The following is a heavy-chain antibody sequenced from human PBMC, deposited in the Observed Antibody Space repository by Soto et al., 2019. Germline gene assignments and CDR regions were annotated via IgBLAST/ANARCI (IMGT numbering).Heavy chain of an antibody. CDR1: GFTFSSYA. CDR3: ARFDPGIAVARTGHDFDY. J-gene: IGHJ4*02. V-gene: IGHV3-23*01. D-gene: IGHD6-19*01. CDR2: ISGIGGST. Sequence: EVQLLESGGGLVQPGGSLRLSCAASGFTFSSYAMSWVRQAPGKGLVWVSAISGIGGSTYYADSVKGRFTISRDNSKNTLYLQMHSLRAENTAVYYCARFDPGIAVARTGHDFDYWGPGTLVTVSS.